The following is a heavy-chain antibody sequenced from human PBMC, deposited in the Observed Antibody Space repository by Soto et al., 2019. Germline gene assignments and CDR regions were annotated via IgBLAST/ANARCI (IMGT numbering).Heavy chain of an antibody. V-gene: IGHV1-3*01. CDR1: GYTFSSYA. CDR2: INAGYGNT. D-gene: IGHD3-10*01. Sequence: ASVKVSCKASGYTFSSYAMHWVRQAPGQRLEWMGWINAGYGNTKSSQKFQDRVTISRDTSASTAYMELTSLRSEDTAVYYCARDHGWVVRGVTYYYGMDVWGQGTTVTVSS. J-gene: IGHJ6*02. CDR3: ARDHGWVVRGVTYYYGMDV.